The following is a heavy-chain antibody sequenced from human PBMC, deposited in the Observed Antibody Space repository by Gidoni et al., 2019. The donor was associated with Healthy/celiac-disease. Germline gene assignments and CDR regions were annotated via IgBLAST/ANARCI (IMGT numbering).Heavy chain of an antibody. CDR1: GGSIRSSSYY. Sequence: QLQLQESGPGLVKPSETLSLTCTVSGGSIRSSSYYWGWIRQPPGKGLEWIGSIYYSGSTYYNPSLKSRVTISVDTSKNQFSLKLSSVTAADTAVYYCARRSLYSSSFYFDYWGQGTLVTVSS. CDR2: IYYSGST. CDR3: ARRSLYSSSFYFDY. D-gene: IGHD6-6*01. V-gene: IGHV4-39*01. J-gene: IGHJ4*02.